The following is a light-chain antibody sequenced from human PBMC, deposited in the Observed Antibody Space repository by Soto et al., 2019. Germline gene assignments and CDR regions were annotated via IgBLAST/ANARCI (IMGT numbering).Light chain of an antibody. CDR3: QQYGNSPLT. V-gene: IGKV3-20*01. CDR2: RSS. Sequence: ESVLTQSPSSLSLSPGESATLSCRASQSLSSSYLAWYQQKAGQPPRLLMFRSSDRAAGIPDRFSGSGSGTDFTLTISRLEPEDFAVYFCQQYGNSPLTFGGGTKVDIK. CDR1: QSLSSSY. J-gene: IGKJ4*01.